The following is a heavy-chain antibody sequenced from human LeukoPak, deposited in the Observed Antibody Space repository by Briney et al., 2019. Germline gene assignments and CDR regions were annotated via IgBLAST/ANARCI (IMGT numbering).Heavy chain of an antibody. Sequence: GESLKISCKGSGYSFTSYWIGWARQMPGKGLEWMGIIYPGDSDTRYSPSFQGQVTISADKSINTANLQWSSLKASDTAMYYCVRRAYSSSWYYFDYWGQGTLVTVSS. J-gene: IGHJ4*02. CDR1: GYSFTSYW. D-gene: IGHD6-13*01. CDR2: IYPGDSDT. V-gene: IGHV5-51*01. CDR3: VRRAYSSSWYYFDY.